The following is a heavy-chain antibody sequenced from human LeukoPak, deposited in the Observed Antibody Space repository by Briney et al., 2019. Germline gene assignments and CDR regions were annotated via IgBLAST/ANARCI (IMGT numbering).Heavy chain of an antibody. V-gene: IGHV1-3*03. CDR2: INAGNGNT. Sequence: ASVKVSCNASGYTFTSYAMHWVRQAPGQRLEWMGWINAGNGNTKYSQEFQGRVTITRDTSASTAYMELSSLRSEDMAVYYCASSLQPYYYYMDVWGKGTTVTVSS. J-gene: IGHJ6*03. CDR3: ASSLQPYYYYMDV. CDR1: GYTFTSYA. D-gene: IGHD1-1*01.